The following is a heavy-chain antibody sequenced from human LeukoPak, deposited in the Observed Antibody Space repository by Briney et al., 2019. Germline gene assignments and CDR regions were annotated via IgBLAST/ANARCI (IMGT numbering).Heavy chain of an antibody. V-gene: IGHV3-7*04. CDR3: ARGVHVIPGYYGSYYYYMDV. D-gene: IGHD3-22*01. CDR2: IREDGSQK. CDR1: GFTYSNNW. J-gene: IGHJ6*03. Sequence: GGSLRLSCTAPGFTYSNNWMNWVRQAPGKGLEWVANIREDGSQKYYVDSVKGRFTISTDNAKNSLYLQMNGLRAEDTAVYYCARGVHVIPGYYGSYYYYMDVWGEGTTATVSS.